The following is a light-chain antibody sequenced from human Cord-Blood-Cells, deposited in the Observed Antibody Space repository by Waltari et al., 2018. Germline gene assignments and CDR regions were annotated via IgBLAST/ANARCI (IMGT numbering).Light chain of an antibody. CDR1: QSISSY. CDR3: QQSYSTPYT. CDR2: DAS. V-gene: IGKV1-39*01. Sequence: DIQMTQSPSSLSASVGDRVTITCRASQSISSYLNWYQQKPGKAPKLLIYDASSLQSGVPSSFSGSGSGTDFTLTISSLQPEDFATYYCQQSYSTPYTFGQGTKLEIK. J-gene: IGKJ2*01.